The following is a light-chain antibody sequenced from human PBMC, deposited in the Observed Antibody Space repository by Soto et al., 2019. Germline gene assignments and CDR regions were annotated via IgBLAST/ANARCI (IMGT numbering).Light chain of an antibody. CDR3: QQYNDWPYT. Sequence: EVVMTKSLDTLSVSPGERATLSCRASQNINNKLAWYQQRPGQAPRLLIYGAFTRASGLPARFSGSGSGTEFTLTISSLQLEEFAEYYGQQYNDWPYTFGQGTKL. V-gene: IGKV3-15*01. J-gene: IGKJ2*01. CDR2: GAF. CDR1: QNINNK.